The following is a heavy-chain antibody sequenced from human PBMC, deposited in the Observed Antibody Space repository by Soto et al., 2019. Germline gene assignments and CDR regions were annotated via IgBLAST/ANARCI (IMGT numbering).Heavy chain of an antibody. CDR3: AKSITMVRGVITAYYYYGMDV. Sequence: EVQLLESGGGLVQPGGSLRLSCAASGFTFSSYAMSWVRQAPGKGLEWVSAISGSGGSTYYADSVKGRFTISRDNSKNTLYLQMNSLRAEETAVYYCAKSITMVRGVITAYYYYGMDVWGQGTTVTVSS. CDR1: GFTFSSYA. V-gene: IGHV3-23*01. J-gene: IGHJ6*02. D-gene: IGHD3-10*01. CDR2: ISGSGGST.